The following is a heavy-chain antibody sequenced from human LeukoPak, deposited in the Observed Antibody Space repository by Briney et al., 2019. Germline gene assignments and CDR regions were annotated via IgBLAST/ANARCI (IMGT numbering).Heavy chain of an antibody. CDR2: ITRSSGAI. Sequence: GGSLRLSCAVSGLTFSSYGMNWVRLAPGKGLEWVAYITRSSGAIYYADSVKGRFTISRDNAKNSLYLQMNSLRAEDTAVYYCASPVSGWLDYHYYMNFWGKGTTVTVSS. D-gene: IGHD6-19*01. CDR1: GLTFSSYG. J-gene: IGHJ6*03. V-gene: IGHV3-48*01. CDR3: ASPVSGWLDYHYYMNF.